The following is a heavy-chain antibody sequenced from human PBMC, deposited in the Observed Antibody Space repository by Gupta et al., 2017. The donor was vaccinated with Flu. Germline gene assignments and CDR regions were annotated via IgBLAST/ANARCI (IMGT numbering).Heavy chain of an antibody. CDR2: ISGSGGST. V-gene: IGHV3-23*01. J-gene: IGHJ4*02. D-gene: IGHD3-10*01. Sequence: EVQLLESGGGLVQPGGSLRLSCAASGFTFSSYAMSWVRQAPGKGLEWVSAISGSGGSTYYADSVKGRFTISRDNSKNTLYLQMNSLRAEDTAVYYCAKGAPGLIVWFGERSFDYWGQGTLVTVSS. CDR1: GFTFSSYA. CDR3: AKGAPGLIVWFGERSFDY.